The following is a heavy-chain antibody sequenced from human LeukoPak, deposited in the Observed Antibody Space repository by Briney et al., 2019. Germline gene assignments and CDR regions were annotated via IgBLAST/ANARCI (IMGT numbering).Heavy chain of an antibody. CDR1: GFTFSSYGMH. CDR3: ARQPSGWYENYYYGMDV. J-gene: IGHJ6*02. D-gene: IGHD6-19*01. CDR2: IYYSGST. Sequence: GSLRLSCAASGFTFSSYGMHWVRQAPGKGLEWIGSIYYSGSTYYNPSLKSRVTISVDTSKNQFSLKLSSVTAADTAVYYCARQPSGWYENYYYGMDVWGQGTTVTVSS. V-gene: IGHV4-39*01.